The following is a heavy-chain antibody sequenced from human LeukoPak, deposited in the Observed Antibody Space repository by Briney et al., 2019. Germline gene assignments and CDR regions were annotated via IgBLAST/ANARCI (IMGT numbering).Heavy chain of an antibody. CDR3: ASKPNGLYGMDV. CDR2: ISGSGSNT. J-gene: IGHJ6*02. CDR1: GFTFSSYG. V-gene: IGHV3-23*01. Sequence: GGSLRLSCAASGFTFSSYGMTWVRQAPGKGLEWVSAISGSGSNTYYADSVKGRFTISRDNSKNTLYLQMNSLRAEDTAVYYCASKPNGLYGMDVWGQGTTVTVSS. D-gene: IGHD2-8*01.